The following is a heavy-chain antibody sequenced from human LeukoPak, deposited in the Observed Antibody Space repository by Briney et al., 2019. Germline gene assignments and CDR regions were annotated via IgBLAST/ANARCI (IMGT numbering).Heavy chain of an antibody. V-gene: IGHV3-21*01. CDR1: EFTFRSYS. J-gene: IGHJ4*02. D-gene: IGHD1-26*01. CDR2: ISGSSSDI. CDR3: ARRGYHDYSGFDY. Sequence: SGGSLRLSCAGSEFTFRSYSMHWVRQAPGKGLEWVSSISGSSSDIYYADSVKGRFTISRDNSKNSLYLQMKSLRAEDTALYYCARRGYHDYSGFDYWGQGTLVTVSS.